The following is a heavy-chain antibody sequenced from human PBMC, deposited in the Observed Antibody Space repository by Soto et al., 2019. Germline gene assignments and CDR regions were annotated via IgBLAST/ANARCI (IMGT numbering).Heavy chain of an antibody. CDR1: GFTFGSYA. V-gene: IGHV3-23*01. D-gene: IGHD2-8*02. J-gene: IGHJ6*02. Sequence: HPGGSLRLSCAGSGFTFGSYAMSWVRQAPGKGLQWDSAISGSDGSTFYADSVRGRFTISRDNSKNTLYLQMNSLRAEDTAVYYCAKRPSCIGAICYGLDVWGQGTTVTVSS. CDR2: ISGSDGST. CDR3: AKRPSCIGAICYGLDV.